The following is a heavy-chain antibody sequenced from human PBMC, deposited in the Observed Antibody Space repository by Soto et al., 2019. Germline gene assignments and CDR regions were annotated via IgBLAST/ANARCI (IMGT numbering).Heavy chain of an antibody. Sequence: QVQLQESGPGLVKPSGTLSLTCTVSGGSMSSSNWWNWVRQSPGKGLEWIGEAHHSGRTNYNPSLKSRVTISVDTLKNHFSLRLSSVTAADTAVYYCARSEATGLDYWGQGTLVTVSS. CDR3: ARSEATGLDY. V-gene: IGHV4-4*02. D-gene: IGHD5-12*01. CDR1: GGSMSSSNW. CDR2: AHHSGRT. J-gene: IGHJ4*02.